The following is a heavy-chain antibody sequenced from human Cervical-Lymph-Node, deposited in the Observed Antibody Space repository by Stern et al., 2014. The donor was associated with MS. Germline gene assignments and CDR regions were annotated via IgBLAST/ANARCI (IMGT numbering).Heavy chain of an antibody. Sequence: QVTLKESVPTLVKPTQTLTLTCTFSGFSLSTRGVGVGWIRQPPGKALEWLAFIYWDDSKRYSPSLKNRLTITKDTSKNQVVLTMNNMDPADTATFYCATHAPGVVPAALDYWGQGTLVTVS. J-gene: IGHJ4*02. CDR3: ATHAPGVVPAALDY. CDR1: GFSLSTRGVG. D-gene: IGHD2-2*01. V-gene: IGHV2-5*02. CDR2: IYWDDSK.